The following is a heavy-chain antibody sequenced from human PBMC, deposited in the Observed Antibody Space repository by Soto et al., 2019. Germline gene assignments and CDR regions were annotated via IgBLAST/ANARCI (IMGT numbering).Heavy chain of an antibody. CDR3: ARDPSYYGMDV. V-gene: IGHV1-3*01. CDR2: INAGNGNT. J-gene: IGHJ6*02. Sequence: ASVKVSYKASGYTFTSYGINWVRQAPGQRLEWMGWINAGNGNTKYSQKFQGRVTITRDTSASTAYMELSSLRSEDTAVYYCARDPSYYGMDVWGQGTTVTVSS. CDR1: GYTFTSYG.